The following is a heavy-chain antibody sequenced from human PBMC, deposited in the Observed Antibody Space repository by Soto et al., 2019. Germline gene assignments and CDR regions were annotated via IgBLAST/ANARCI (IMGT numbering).Heavy chain of an antibody. CDR3: AKSSRAVAGYYFDY. J-gene: IGHJ4*02. CDR2: ISVYNGDT. Sequence: QVQLVQSGAEVKKPGASVKVSCKASGYTFTSYGMSWVRQAPGQGLEWMGWISVYNGDTKYAQKLQGRVTMTTDTSTSTAYMELRSLRSDDTAVYYCAKSSRAVAGYYFDYWGQGTLVAVSS. D-gene: IGHD6-19*01. CDR1: GYTFTSYG. V-gene: IGHV1-18*04.